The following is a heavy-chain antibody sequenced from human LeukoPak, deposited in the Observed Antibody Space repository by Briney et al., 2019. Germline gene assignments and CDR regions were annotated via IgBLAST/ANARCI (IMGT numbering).Heavy chain of an antibody. Sequence: EASVKVSCKASGYTFTSYGISWVRQAPGQGLEWTGWISAYNGNTNYAQKLQGRVTMTTDTSTSTAYMELRSLRSDDTAVYYCARDVLGYCSSTSCYGTRGSSDYWGQGTLVTVSS. CDR1: GYTFTSYG. D-gene: IGHD2-2*01. CDR2: ISAYNGNT. J-gene: IGHJ4*02. V-gene: IGHV1-18*01. CDR3: ARDVLGYCSSTSCYGTRGSSDY.